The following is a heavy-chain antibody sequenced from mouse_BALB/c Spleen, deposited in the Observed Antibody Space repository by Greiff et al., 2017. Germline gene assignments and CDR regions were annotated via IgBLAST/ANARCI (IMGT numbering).Heavy chain of an antibody. CDR2: IYPGDGDT. J-gene: IGHJ1*01. D-gene: IGHD1-1*02. V-gene: IGHV1-87*01. CDR1: GYTFTSYW. Sequence: LQESGAELARPGASVKLSCKASGYTFTSYWMQWVKQRPGQGLEWIGAIYPGDGDTRYTQKFKGKATLTADKSSSTAYMQLSSLASEDSAVYYCARGSYPWYFDVWGAGTTVTVSS. CDR3: ARGSYPWYFDV.